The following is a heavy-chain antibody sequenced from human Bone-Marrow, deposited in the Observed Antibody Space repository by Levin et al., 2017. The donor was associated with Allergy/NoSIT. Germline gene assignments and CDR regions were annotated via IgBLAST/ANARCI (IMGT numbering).Heavy chain of an antibody. CDR2: LWYDGSNK. V-gene: IGHV3-33*01. D-gene: IGHD3-16*01. CDR1: GFPFSNYG. CDR3: ARDRSAGYFWF. Sequence: GGSLRLSCAASGFPFSNYGMHWVRQGPGKGLEWVASLWYDGSNKYYADSVKGRFTISRDNSKNMLYLQMDNLRVDDTATYHCARDRSAGYFWFWGQGTLVTVSS. J-gene: IGHJ4*02.